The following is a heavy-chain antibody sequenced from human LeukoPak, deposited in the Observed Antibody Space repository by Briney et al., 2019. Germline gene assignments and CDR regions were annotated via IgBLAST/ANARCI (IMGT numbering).Heavy chain of an antibody. CDR2: TNSNGGST. Sequence: TGASLRLSWAASGFTFSIYALSSARQAPGKGLEWVSGTNSNGGSTYYADSLRGPFTISRDNSKNTLYLPMNMLRAEDTAVYYCAKRLVACSGGSCYSTFQHWGQGTLVTVSS. CDR1: GFTFSIYA. CDR3: AKRLVACSGGSCYSTFQH. D-gene: IGHD2-15*01. J-gene: IGHJ1*01. V-gene: IGHV3-23*01.